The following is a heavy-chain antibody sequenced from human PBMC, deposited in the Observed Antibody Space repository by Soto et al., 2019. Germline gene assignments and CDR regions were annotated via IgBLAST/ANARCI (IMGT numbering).Heavy chain of an antibody. D-gene: IGHD1-20*01. CDR3: AGIQNNWFDP. V-gene: IGHV3-7*01. CDR2: IKQDGNEA. J-gene: IGHJ5*02. Sequence: EVQLVESGGGLVQPGGSLRLSCAASRFTFTSSWMSWVRQAPGKGLEWVANIKQDGNEAYYLDSVKGRFTISRENAWTSLYLQMNSLGAADTAVYYCAGIQNNWFDPWGQGTLVTVAS. CDR1: RFTFTSSW.